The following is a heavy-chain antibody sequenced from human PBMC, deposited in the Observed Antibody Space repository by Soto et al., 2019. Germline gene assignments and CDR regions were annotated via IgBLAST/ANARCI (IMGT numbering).Heavy chain of an antibody. CDR3: ARHPSRRYYDSSGYYYPLVYGMDV. V-gene: IGHV4-59*08. CDR1: GGSISSYY. Sequence: SETRSLTCTGSGGSISSYYGSWIRQPPGKGLEWIWYIYYSGSTNYNPSLKSRVTISVDTSKNQFSLKLSSATAADTAVYYCARHPSRRYYDSSGYYYPLVYGMDVWGQGTTVTVS. D-gene: IGHD3-22*01. CDR2: IYYSGST. J-gene: IGHJ6*02.